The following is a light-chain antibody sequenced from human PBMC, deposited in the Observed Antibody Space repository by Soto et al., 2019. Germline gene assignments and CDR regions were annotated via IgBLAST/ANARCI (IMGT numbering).Light chain of an antibody. Sequence: QSVLTQPASVSGSPGQSITISCTGTSSDVGAYNYVSWYQQYPGKAPKLMIYEVSNRPSGVSNRFSGSKSGNTASLTISGLQDEDEADYYCSSYTSTNTRYVFGSGTKLTVL. V-gene: IGLV2-14*01. CDR1: SSDVGAYNY. CDR3: SSYTSTNTRYV. CDR2: EVS. J-gene: IGLJ1*01.